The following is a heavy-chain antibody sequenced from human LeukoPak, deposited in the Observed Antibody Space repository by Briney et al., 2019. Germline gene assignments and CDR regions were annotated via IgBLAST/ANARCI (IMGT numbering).Heavy chain of an antibody. Sequence: SETLSLTCTVSGVSASSGSSYWSWVRQPPGKGLEWIGHMYYTGSTNYNPSLKSRVTISINTSTNQFSLKLSSVTAADRAVYYCARLRFGDYPYYFDYWGQGTLVTVSS. D-gene: IGHD3-10*01. CDR2: MYYTGST. V-gene: IGHV4-61*01. J-gene: IGHJ4*02. CDR3: ARLRFGDYPYYFDY. CDR1: GVSASSGSSY.